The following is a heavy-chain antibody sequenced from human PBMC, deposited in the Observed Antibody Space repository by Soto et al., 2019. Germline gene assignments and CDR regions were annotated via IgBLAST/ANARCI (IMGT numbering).Heavy chain of an antibody. V-gene: IGHV4-30-4*01. Sequence: QVQLQESGPGLVKPSQTLSLTCTVSGGSISSGDYYWSWIRQPPGKGLEWIGYIYYSGSTYYNPSLKSRVTISVDTSKNQFSLKLSSVTAADTAVYYCARDRPDYGDYVRYYYYGMDVWGQGTTVTVSS. D-gene: IGHD4-17*01. CDR1: GGSISSGDYY. CDR3: ARDRPDYGDYVRYYYYGMDV. CDR2: IYYSGST. J-gene: IGHJ6*02.